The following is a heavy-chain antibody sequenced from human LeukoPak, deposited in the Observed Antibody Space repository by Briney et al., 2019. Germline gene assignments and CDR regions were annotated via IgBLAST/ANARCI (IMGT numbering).Heavy chain of an antibody. J-gene: IGHJ4*02. CDR3: ARNYSRSPGGLKYFDY. V-gene: IGHV4-38-2*01. Sequence: PSETLSLTCAVSGSSISAGYYWAWIRQPPGKGLEWIGSIYHSGSRYESGSNYYNPSLKSRVTISADTSKNQFSLKLKFVTVAHTAVYYCARNYSRSPGGLKYFDYWGQGSLVTVSS. D-gene: IGHD6-6*01. CDR1: GSSISAGYY. CDR2: IYHSGSRYESGSN.